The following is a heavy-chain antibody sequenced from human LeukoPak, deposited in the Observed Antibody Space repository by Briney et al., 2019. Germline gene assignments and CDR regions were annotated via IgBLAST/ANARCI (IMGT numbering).Heavy chain of an antibody. Sequence: PGGSLRLSCAASGFTFDDYGMSWIRQPPGKGLEWIGYIYTSGSTNYNPSLKSRVTISVDTSKNQFSLKLSSVTAADTAVYYCAAGKNYGTLDYWGQGTLVTVSS. D-gene: IGHD3-10*01. CDR3: AAGKNYGTLDY. J-gene: IGHJ4*02. V-gene: IGHV4-4*09. CDR1: GFTFDDYG. CDR2: IYTSGST.